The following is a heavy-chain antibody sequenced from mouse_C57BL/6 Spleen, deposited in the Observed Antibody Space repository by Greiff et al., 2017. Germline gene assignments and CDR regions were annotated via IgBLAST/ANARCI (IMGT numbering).Heavy chain of an antibody. CDR3: ARSDYGSSNYAMDY. CDR2: IDPSDSYT. J-gene: IGHJ4*01. V-gene: IGHV1-69*01. CDR1: GYTFTSYW. D-gene: IGHD1-1*01. Sequence: VQLQQPGAELVMPGASVKLSCKASGYTFTSYWMHWVKQRPGQGLEWIGEIDPSDSYTNYHQKFTGKSTLTVDKSSSTADMQLSSLTSEDTAVYYCARSDYGSSNYAMDYWGQGTSVTVSS.